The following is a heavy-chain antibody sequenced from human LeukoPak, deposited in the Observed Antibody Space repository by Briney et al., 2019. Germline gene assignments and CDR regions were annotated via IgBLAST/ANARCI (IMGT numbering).Heavy chain of an antibody. Sequence: PSENLSLTCAVYGGSFSGYYWSWIRQSPEKGLEWIGYIHYSGTTNYNPSLNSRVTISVDTPNNQFSLRLTSVTAADTAVYYCARHYKDGQKDFDSWGQGILVTVSS. CDR2: IHYSGTT. J-gene: IGHJ4*02. V-gene: IGHV4-59*08. CDR1: GGSFSGYY. CDR3: ARHYKDGQKDFDS. D-gene: IGHD5-24*01.